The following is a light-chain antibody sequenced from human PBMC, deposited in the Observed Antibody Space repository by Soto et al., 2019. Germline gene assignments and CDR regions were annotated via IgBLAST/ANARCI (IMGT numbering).Light chain of an antibody. Sequence: DIQMTQSPSTLSASVGDRVTITCRASQSISSWLAWYQQKPGKAPKLLIYKASSLESGVPSRFSGSGSGTEFTLNISSLQPDDFATYYFQQYNSYWTFGHGTKVEIK. CDR1: QSISSW. V-gene: IGKV1-5*03. J-gene: IGKJ1*01. CDR2: KAS. CDR3: QQYNSYWT.